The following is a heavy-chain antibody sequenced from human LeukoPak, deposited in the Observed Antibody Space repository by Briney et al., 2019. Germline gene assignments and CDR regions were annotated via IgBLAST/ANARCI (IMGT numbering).Heavy chain of an antibody. V-gene: IGHV3-30*18. Sequence: PGGSLRLSCAASGFTFRSYGMHWVRQAPGKGLEWVAVISYYGSNKYYADSVKGRFTISRDNSKNTLYLQMNSLRAEDTAVYYCAKDGDDFWSGYSVQDYYGMDVWGQGTTVTVSS. J-gene: IGHJ6*02. D-gene: IGHD3-3*01. CDR2: ISYYGSNK. CDR1: GFTFRSYG. CDR3: AKDGDDFWSGYSVQDYYGMDV.